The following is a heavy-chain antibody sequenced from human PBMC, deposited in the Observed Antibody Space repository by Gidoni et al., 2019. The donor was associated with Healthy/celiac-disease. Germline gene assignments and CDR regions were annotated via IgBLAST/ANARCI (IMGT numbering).Heavy chain of an antibody. CDR1: GFHFRSYG. D-gene: IGHD3-22*01. CDR2: ISYDGSNK. Sequence: QVQLVESGGGVVKPGRSRRPSCAASGFHFRSYGMHWVRQAPGKGLEWVAVISYDGSNKYYADSVKGRFTISRDNSKNTLYLQMNSLRAEDTAVYYCAKDQYYDSSDLSPWGQGTLVTVSS. CDR3: AKDQYYDSSDLSP. J-gene: IGHJ5*02. V-gene: IGHV3-30*18.